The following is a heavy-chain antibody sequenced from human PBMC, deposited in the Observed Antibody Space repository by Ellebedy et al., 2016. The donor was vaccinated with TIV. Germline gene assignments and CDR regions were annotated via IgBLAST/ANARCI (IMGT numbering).Heavy chain of an antibody. Sequence: MPGGSLRLSCTVSGGSISSYYWSWIRQPPGKGLEWIGYIYYSGSTNYNPSLKSRVTISVDTSKNQFSLKLSSVTAADTAVYYCATTPRARLTDGLFDYWGQGTLVTVSS. CDR3: ATTPRARLTDGLFDY. D-gene: IGHD1/OR15-1a*01. CDR1: GGSISSYY. CDR2: IYYSGST. V-gene: IGHV4-59*08. J-gene: IGHJ4*02.